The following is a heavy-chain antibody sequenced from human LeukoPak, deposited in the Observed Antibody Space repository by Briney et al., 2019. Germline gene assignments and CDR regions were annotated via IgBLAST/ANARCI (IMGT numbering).Heavy chain of an antibody. CDR3: AKMGAESGWIFDD. D-gene: IGHD6-19*01. Sequence: GASLRLSCAASGFTFSSYAMSWVRQAPGKGLEWVSAISCSGGSTYYADSVKGRFTISRDNSKNTPYLQMTSMRAEDTAVYYCAKMGAESGWIFDDWGQGTLVTVSS. CDR2: ISCSGGST. V-gene: IGHV3-23*01. CDR1: GFTFSSYA. J-gene: IGHJ4*02.